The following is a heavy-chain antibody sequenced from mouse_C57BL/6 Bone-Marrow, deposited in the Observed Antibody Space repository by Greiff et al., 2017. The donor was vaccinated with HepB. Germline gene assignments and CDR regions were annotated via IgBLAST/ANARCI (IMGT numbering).Heavy chain of an antibody. CDR2: IRLKSDNYAT. D-gene: IGHD1-1*01. J-gene: IGHJ4*01. V-gene: IGHV6-3*01. CDR3: TDSPPIYYYDY. CDR1: GFTFSNYW. Sequence: EVKLVESGGGLVQPGGSMKLSCVASGFTFSNYWMNWVRQSPEKGLEWVAQIRLKSDNYATHYAESVKGRFTISRDDSKSSVYLQMNNLRAEDTGIYYCTDSPPIYYYDYWGQGTSVTVSS.